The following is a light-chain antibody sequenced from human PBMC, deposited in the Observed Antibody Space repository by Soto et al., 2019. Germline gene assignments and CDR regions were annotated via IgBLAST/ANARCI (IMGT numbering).Light chain of an antibody. CDR2: DST. V-gene: IGKV3-11*01. CDR3: QQRNVWPPIT. CDR1: QSIHTS. J-gene: IGKJ5*01. Sequence: VLTQSPSTLSLSPGERATLSCRASQSIHTSLAWYQQKPGQSPRLVVYDSTLRANGVPDRFGGSRSGTEFTLTINNLEPEDFAVYYCQQRNVWPPITFGQGTRLEIK.